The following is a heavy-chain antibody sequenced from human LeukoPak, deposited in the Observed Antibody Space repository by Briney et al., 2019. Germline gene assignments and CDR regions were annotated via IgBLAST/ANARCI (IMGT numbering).Heavy chain of an antibody. CDR1: GFTFSSYA. CDR3: AKVDGSGSYRYY. D-gene: IGHD3-10*01. Sequence: GGSLRLSCAASGFTFSSYAMTWVRQAPGKGLEWVSTISHSAYTTYYADSVKGRFTISRDNSKNTLYLQMNSLRAEDTAVYYCAKVDGSGSYRYYWGQGTLVTVSS. V-gene: IGHV3-23*01. CDR2: ISHSAYTT. J-gene: IGHJ4*02.